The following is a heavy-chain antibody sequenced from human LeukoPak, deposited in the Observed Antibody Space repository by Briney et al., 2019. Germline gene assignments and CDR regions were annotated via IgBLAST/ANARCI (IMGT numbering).Heavy chain of an antibody. Sequence: GGSLRLSCAASGFTFASYGMSWVRQAPGKGLEWVSFITTNGGRTSYADSVEGRFTISRDNPRNTLYMQTNSLRDEDTAVYYCAIMHGHYEGTGYWVQWGQGTLVTVSS. V-gene: IGHV3-23*01. D-gene: IGHD3-9*01. J-gene: IGHJ1*01. CDR3: AIMHGHYEGTGYWVQ. CDR2: ITTNGGRT. CDR1: GFTFASYG.